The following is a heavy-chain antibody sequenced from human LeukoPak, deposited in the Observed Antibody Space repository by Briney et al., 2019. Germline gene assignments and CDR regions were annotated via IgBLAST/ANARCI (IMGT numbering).Heavy chain of an antibody. CDR1: GYTFLSYG. J-gene: IGHJ4*02. V-gene: IGHV1-18*01. CDR2: ISAYSGNT. D-gene: IGHD6-19*01. Sequence: GASVKVSCKASGYTFLSYGISWVRQAPGQGLEWMGWISAYSGNTYYAQKFQGRVTMTTDTSTSTAYMELRSLRSDDTAVYYCARDEGSGWVRQDYWGQGTLVTVSS. CDR3: ARDEGSGWVRQDY.